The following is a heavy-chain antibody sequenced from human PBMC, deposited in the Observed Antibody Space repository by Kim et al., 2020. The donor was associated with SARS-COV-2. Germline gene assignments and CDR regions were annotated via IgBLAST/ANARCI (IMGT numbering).Heavy chain of an antibody. D-gene: IGHD1-1*01. Sequence: GGSLRLSCVVSGFSFSTSWMSWVRQAPGKGLEWVANIKPDGSVTSYVDSVKGRFTVSRDNAKNSLFLQMNSLRAEDTAIYYCARDIQPRATDYWGQGTLVIVSS. CDR3: ARDIQPRATDY. CDR1: GFSFSTSW. CDR2: IKPDGSVT. V-gene: IGHV3-7*01. J-gene: IGHJ4*02.